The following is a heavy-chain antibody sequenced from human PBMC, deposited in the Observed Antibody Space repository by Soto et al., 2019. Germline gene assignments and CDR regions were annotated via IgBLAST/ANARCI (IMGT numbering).Heavy chain of an antibody. Sequence: SETLSLTCTVSGGSISSGGYYWSWIRQHPEKGLEWIGYIYYSGSTYYNPSLKSRVTISVDTSKNQFSMKLSSVTAADTAVYYCARDKVSWGDSTAAHLDWGQGTLVTVSS. CDR3: ARDKVSWGDSTAAHLD. J-gene: IGHJ4*02. CDR1: GGSISSGGYY. CDR2: IYYSGST. D-gene: IGHD3-16*01. V-gene: IGHV4-31*03.